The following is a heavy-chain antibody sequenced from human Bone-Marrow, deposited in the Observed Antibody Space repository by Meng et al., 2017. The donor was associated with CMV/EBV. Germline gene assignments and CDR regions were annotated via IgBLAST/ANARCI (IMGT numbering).Heavy chain of an antibody. CDR1: GFTFSSYW. D-gene: IGHD2-2*02. J-gene: IGHJ5*02. V-gene: IGHV3-7*03. Sequence: GESLKISCAASGFTFSSYWMSWVRQAPGKGLEWVANIKQDGSEKYYVDSVKGRFTISRDNAKNSLYLQMNSLRAEDTAVFYCARVYCSTTSCYSLDPWGQGTLVAVSS. CDR2: IKQDGSEK. CDR3: ARVYCSTTSCYSLDP.